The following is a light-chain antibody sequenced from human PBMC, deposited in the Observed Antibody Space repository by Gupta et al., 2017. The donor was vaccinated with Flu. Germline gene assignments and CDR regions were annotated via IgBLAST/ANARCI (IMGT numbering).Light chain of an antibody. CDR2: NNN. V-gene: IGLV1-44*01. J-gene: IGLJ3*02. Sequence: QSGLTQPPSASGTPGQRVTISCYGGISNIGSNTVNWYQQLPGTAPKLVIYNNNERPSGVPDRFSGSKSGTSASLAISGLQSEDEADYSCAVWEDSLNGWVFGGGTKLTVL. CDR1: ISNIGSNT. CDR3: AVWEDSLNGWV.